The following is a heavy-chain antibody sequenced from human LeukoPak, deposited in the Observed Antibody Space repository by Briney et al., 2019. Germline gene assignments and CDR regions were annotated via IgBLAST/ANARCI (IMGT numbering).Heavy chain of an antibody. CDR2: INPSGGST. Sequence: ASVKVCCKASGYTFTSYYMHWMGQAHGQGLEWMGIINPSGGSTSYAQKYQGRVTMTRDTTTSTVYMELSSLRTDDTPVYYCAREVPVSRPGFDPWGQGTLVTVSS. CDR3: AREVPVSRPGFDP. V-gene: IGHV1-46*01. J-gene: IGHJ5*02. D-gene: IGHD2-8*01. CDR1: GYTFTSYY.